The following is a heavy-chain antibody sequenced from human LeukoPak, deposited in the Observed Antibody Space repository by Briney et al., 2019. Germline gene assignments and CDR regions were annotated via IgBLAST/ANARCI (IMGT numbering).Heavy chain of an antibody. CDR3: AKDNSIGRYCSNGVGSPFDS. V-gene: IGHV3-23*01. J-gene: IGHJ4*02. D-gene: IGHD2-8*01. CDR2: ISDTAATT. Sequence: PGGSLRLSCAGSGFTFSSYAMSWVRQAPGKWLEWVSAISDTAATTYDADSVKGRFTISRDNTRSTLYLQLNTLRAEDTATYYCAKDNSIGRYCSNGVGSPFDSWGQGTLVTVSS. CDR1: GFTFSSYA.